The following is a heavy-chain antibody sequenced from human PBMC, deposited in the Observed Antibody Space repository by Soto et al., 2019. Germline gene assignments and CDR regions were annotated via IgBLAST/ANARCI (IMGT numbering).Heavy chain of an antibody. D-gene: IGHD6-19*01. V-gene: IGHV3-48*02. Sequence: EVQLVESGGGSVQPGGSLRLSCAASGFTFGTFSMNWVGQAPGRGLEWISYISGGGRPISYADSVKGRFTISRDNAKNPLYLQMDSLPDEDTAVYYCARDLGWAFDSWGQGTLVTVSS. J-gene: IGHJ4*02. CDR1: GFTFGTFS. CDR3: ARDLGWAFDS. CDR2: ISGGGRPI.